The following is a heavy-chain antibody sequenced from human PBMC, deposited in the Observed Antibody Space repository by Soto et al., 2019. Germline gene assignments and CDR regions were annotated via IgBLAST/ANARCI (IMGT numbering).Heavy chain of an antibody. V-gene: IGHV3-23*01. D-gene: IGHD3-3*01. CDR3: AKDGSFYDFWSGTYYYYYMDV. CDR1: GFTFSSYA. CDR2: ISGSGGST. Sequence: EVQLLESGGGLVQPGGSLRLSCAASGFTFSSYAMSWVRQAPGKGLEWVSAISGSGGSTYYADSVKGRFTISRENSKNTLYLQMNSLRAEDTAVYYCAKDGSFYDFWSGTYYYYYMDVWGKGTTVTVSS. J-gene: IGHJ6*03.